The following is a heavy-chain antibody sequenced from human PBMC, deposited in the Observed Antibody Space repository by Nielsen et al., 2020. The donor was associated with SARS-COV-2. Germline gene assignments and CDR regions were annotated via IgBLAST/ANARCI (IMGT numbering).Heavy chain of an antibody. CDR2: INPSGGST. J-gene: IGHJ6*03. V-gene: IGHV1-46*01. CDR1: GYTFTSYY. Sequence: ASVKVSCKASGYTFTSYYMHWVRQAPGQGLEWMGIINPSGGSTSYAQKFQGRVTMTRDTSTSTVYMELSSLRSEDTAVYYCARETQDSGSQKGYYYYYMDVWGKGTTVTVSS. D-gene: IGHD1-26*01. CDR3: ARETQDSGSQKGYYYYYMDV.